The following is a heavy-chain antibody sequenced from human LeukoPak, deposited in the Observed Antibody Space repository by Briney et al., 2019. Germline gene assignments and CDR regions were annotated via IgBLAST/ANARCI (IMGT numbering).Heavy chain of an antibody. Sequence: GGSLRLSCAASGFIFSNYEMNWVRQAPGKRLEWVSYISSSGSTIYYADSVKGRFTISRDNAKNTLYLQMNSLRAEDTAVYYCARWMDGYGYWGQGTLVTVSS. CDR2: ISSSGSTI. J-gene: IGHJ4*02. CDR1: GFIFSNYE. D-gene: IGHD3-22*01. V-gene: IGHV3-48*03. CDR3: ARWMDGYGY.